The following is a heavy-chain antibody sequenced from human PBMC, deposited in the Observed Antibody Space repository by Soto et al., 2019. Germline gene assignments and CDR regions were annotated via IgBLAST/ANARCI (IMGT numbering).Heavy chain of an antibody. Sequence: GGSLRLSCAASGFTFSNYAMHWVRQAPGKGLEWVAIISFDGSNRFYRDSVKGRFTISRDNSKNTLYLEMSSLRAEDTAVYFCAKDLSFCIGGSGYQQDVPANWARGTLVPVSA. V-gene: IGHV3-30*18. CDR1: GFTFSNYA. J-gene: IGHJ4*02. D-gene: IGHD2-15*01. CDR3: AKDLSFCIGGSGYQQDVPAN. CDR2: ISFDGSNR.